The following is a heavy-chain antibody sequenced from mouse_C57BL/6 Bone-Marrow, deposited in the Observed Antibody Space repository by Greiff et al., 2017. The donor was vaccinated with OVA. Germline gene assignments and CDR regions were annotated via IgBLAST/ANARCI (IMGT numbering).Heavy chain of an antibody. V-gene: IGHV1-82*01. D-gene: IGHD2-3*01. J-gene: IGHJ2*01. CDR2: IYPGDGDT. Sequence: VQLQQSGPELVKPGASVKISCKASGYAFSSSWMNWVQQRPGKGLEWIGRIYPGDGDTNYNGKFKGKAPMTADKYSSTAYMQLSSLTSEDSAVYFGARHEDGYYASYCDYWGQGTTLTVSS. CDR3: ARHEDGYYASYCDY. CDR1: GYAFSSSW.